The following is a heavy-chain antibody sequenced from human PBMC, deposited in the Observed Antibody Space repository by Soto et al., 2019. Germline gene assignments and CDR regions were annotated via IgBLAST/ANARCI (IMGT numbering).Heavy chain of an antibody. J-gene: IGHJ4*02. CDR1: GFTFSAFA. CDR2: ISYDGGNE. CDR3: AKGVVRGPAYFDY. D-gene: IGHD3-10*01. Sequence: QVQMVESGGGVAQPGRSLRLSCAVSGFTFSAFAMYWVRQAPGKGLEWVALISYDGGNEDYAESVRGRFTISRDNSKNTLYLDMNSLSAEDSAVYFCAKGVVRGPAYFDYWGQGTLVTVSS. V-gene: IGHV3-30*18.